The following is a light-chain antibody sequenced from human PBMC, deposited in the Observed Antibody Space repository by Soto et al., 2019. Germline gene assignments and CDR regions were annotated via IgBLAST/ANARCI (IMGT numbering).Light chain of an antibody. CDR2: DAS. CDR1: QSISSW. Sequence: DIQMTQSPSTLSASVGDRVTITCRASQSISSWLAWYQQKPGKAPKLLIYDASNLEAGVPSRFRGSGSGTDFTLTISSLQPEDFATYFCQQSYSTPPWTFGQGTKVDIK. CDR3: QQSYSTPPWT. V-gene: IGKV1-39*01. J-gene: IGKJ1*01.